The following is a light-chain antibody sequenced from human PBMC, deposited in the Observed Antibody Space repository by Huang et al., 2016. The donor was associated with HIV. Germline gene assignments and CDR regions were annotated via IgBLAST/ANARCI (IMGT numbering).Light chain of an antibody. CDR2: GAS. CDR3: QQYNNWPKVFT. CDR1: QSVSSN. V-gene: IGKV3-15*01. J-gene: IGKJ3*01. Sequence: EIVMTQSPAPLSVSPGERATLSCRASQSVSSNLAGYQQNPGQAPRLLIYGASTRATGIPARFSGSGSGTEFTLTISSLQSEDFAVYYCQQYNNWPKVFTFGPGTKVDIK.